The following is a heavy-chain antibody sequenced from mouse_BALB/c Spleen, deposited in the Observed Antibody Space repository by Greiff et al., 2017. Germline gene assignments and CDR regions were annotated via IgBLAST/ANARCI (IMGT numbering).Heavy chain of an antibody. CDR2: IDPSDSET. CDR3: AREASSFDY. V-gene: IGHV1-69*02. J-gene: IGHJ2*01. D-gene: IGHD1-1*01. Sequence: VQLQQPGAELVKPGAPVKLSCKASGYTFTSYWMNWVKQRPGRGLEWIGRIDPSDSETHYNQKFKDKATLTVDKSSSTAYIQLSSLTSEDSAVYYCAREASSFDYWGQGTTLTVSS. CDR1: GYTFTSYW.